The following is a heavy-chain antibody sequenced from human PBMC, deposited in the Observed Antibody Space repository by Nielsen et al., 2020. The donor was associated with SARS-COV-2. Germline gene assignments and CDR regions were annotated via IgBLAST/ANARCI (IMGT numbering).Heavy chain of an antibody. J-gene: IGHJ4*02. D-gene: IGHD3-22*01. V-gene: IGHV3-48*02. CDR3: ARDSLSDSSGYYYVGY. Sequence: GESLKISCAASGFTFSSYGMHWVRQAPGKGLEWVSYISSSSSTIYYADSVKGRFTISRDNAKNSLYLQMNSLRDEDTAVYYCARDSLSDSSGYYYVGYWGQGTLVTVSS. CDR2: ISSSSSTI. CDR1: GFTFSSYG.